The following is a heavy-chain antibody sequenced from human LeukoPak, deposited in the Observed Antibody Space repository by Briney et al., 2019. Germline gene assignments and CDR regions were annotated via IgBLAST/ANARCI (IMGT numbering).Heavy chain of an antibody. Sequence: GGSLRLSCVASGFTFSSYPMRWVRQAPGKGLEWVSGISSSGDRTHYADPVKGRFTISRDNSQNTLYLPMNSLRAEDTAVYYCAKRSGTYGVFEVWGQGTMVTVSS. V-gene: IGHV3-23*01. J-gene: IGHJ3*01. CDR2: ISSSGDRT. D-gene: IGHD1-26*01. CDR1: GFTFSSYP. CDR3: AKRSGTYGVFEV.